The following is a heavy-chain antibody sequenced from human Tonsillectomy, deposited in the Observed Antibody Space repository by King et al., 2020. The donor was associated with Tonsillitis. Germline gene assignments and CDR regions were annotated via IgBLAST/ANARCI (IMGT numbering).Heavy chain of an antibody. CDR3: ARRSQRRFSGYDYGL. V-gene: IGHV5-51*03. CDR1: GYTFTSYW. Sequence: VQLVQSGAEVKKPGESLKISCKGSGYTFTSYWIAWVRQMPGKGLEWMGIIYPGDSDVRYSPSFQGQVTISADKSINTAYLQWSSLKASDTARYFCARRSQRRFSGYDYGLWGQGTLVTVSS. CDR2: IYPGDSDV. J-gene: IGHJ4*02. D-gene: IGHD5-12*01.